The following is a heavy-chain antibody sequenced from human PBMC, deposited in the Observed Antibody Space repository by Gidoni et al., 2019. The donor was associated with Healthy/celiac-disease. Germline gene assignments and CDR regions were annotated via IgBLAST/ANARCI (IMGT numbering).Heavy chain of an antibody. CDR2: ISGSGGST. J-gene: IGHJ4*02. CDR3: AKGRYSSSSDDY. CDR1: GFTFSSYA. V-gene: IGHV3-23*01. D-gene: IGHD6-6*01. Sequence: VQLLESGGGLVQPGGYLRLPCAASGFTFSSYAMSWVRQAPGKGLELVSAISGSGGSTYYADSLKGRFTISRYNSKNTLYLQRNSLRAEDTSVYYCAKGRYSSSSDDYWGQGTLVTVSS.